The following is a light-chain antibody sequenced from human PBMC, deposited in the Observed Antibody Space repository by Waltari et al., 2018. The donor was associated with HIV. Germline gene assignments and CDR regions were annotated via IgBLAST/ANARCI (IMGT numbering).Light chain of an antibody. CDR1: THIRNY. CDR2: DAV. J-gene: IGKJ3*01. CDR3: QQYDTLPLFT. V-gene: IGKV1-33*01. Sequence: IHKTPSPSSLSASIVDKVTITCHATTHIRNYLNWYQQKQGQGPKLLIYDAVNLETGVPTRLSGSGSGTHFTFTISSLQPEDIATYYCQQYDTLPLFTFGPGTKVDIK.